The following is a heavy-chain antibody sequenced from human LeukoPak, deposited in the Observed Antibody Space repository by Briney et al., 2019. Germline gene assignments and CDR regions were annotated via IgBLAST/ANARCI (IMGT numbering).Heavy chain of an antibody. CDR1: GYTFTNYG. D-gene: IGHD3-3*01. V-gene: IGHV1-18*01. Sequence: ASVKVSCKASGYTFTNYGITWVRQAPGQGLEWMGWISAYNGDTNYAQKLQGRVTMTTDTSTTTAYMELRSLRSDDTAVYYCARAPRTTIFGVGLGYRGQGTLVTVSS. CDR2: ISAYNGDT. CDR3: ARAPRTTIFGVGLGY. J-gene: IGHJ4*02.